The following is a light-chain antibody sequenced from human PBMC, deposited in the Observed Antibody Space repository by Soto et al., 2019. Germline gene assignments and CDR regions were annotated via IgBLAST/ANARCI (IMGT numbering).Light chain of an antibody. CDR1: SSDVGGYNY. J-gene: IGLJ3*02. CDR3: CSYAGTYTFV. CDR2: DVN. Sequence: QSALTQPRSVSGSPGQSATISCTGTSSDVGGYNYVSWYQQHPGKAPKLMICDVNKRPSGVPDRFSGSKSGNTASLTISGLQAEDEADYYCCSYAGTYTFVFGGGTQLTVL. V-gene: IGLV2-11*01.